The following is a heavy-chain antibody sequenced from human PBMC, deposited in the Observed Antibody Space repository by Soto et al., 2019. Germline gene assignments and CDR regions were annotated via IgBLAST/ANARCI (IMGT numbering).Heavy chain of an antibody. CDR3: ARDMSGSIVVVTTMDY. V-gene: IGHV3-21*01. J-gene: IGHJ4*02. CDR1: GFTFSSYS. CDR2: ISSSSTYI. Sequence: EVQLVESGGGLVKPGGSLRLSCAASGFTFSSYSMNWVRQAPGKGLEWVSSISSSSTYIYYADSVKGRFTISRDNAKNSLYLQMISLRAEDTAVYYCARDMSGSIVVVTTMDYWGQGTLVTVSS. D-gene: IGHD2-21*02.